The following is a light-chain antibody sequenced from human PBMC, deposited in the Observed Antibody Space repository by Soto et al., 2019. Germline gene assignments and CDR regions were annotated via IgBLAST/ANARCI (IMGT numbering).Light chain of an antibody. J-gene: IGKJ4*01. Sequence: EIVMTQSPATLSVSPGERATLSCRASRNINRKLAWYQQKPGQAPRLLISGASTRATGIPARFSGSGSGTVFTLTISSLQSEYFAVYYCQQYYDYPPLIFGGGTKVEIK. CDR3: QQYYDYPPLI. V-gene: IGKV3-15*01. CDR1: RNINRK. CDR2: GAS.